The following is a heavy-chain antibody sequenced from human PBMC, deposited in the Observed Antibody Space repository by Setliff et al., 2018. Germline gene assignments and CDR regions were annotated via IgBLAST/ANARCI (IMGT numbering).Heavy chain of an antibody. CDR3: ARVYSGYDPNHYFDY. CDR1: GFTFSTYR. Sequence: GGSLRLSCAASGFTFSTYRMHWVRQAPGKGLEWVAVIWDDGGNKYHADSVKGRFTISRDNAKNSLYLQMNSLRAEDTAVYYCARVYSGYDPNHYFDYWGQGTLVTSPQ. V-gene: IGHV3-33*08. J-gene: IGHJ4*02. D-gene: IGHD5-12*01. CDR2: IWDDGGNK.